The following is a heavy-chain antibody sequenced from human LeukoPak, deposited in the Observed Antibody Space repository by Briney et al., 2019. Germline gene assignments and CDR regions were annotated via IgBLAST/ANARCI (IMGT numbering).Heavy chain of an antibody. J-gene: IGHJ4*02. Sequence: SETLSLTCTVSGGSITSGVYYWSWIRQPPGKGLEWIGCIYYSGSTYYNPSLKSRVSISADTSKIQFSLKLSSVTAADTAVYYCARELANWGSPFDYWGQGTLVTVPS. CDR2: IYYSGST. D-gene: IGHD7-27*01. V-gene: IGHV4-30-4*01. CDR1: GGSITSGVYY. CDR3: ARELANWGSPFDY.